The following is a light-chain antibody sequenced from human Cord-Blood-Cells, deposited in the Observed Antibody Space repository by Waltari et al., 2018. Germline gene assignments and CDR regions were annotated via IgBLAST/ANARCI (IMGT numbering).Light chain of an antibody. J-gene: IGLJ1*01. CDR2: DVS. V-gene: IGLV2-11*01. Sequence: QSALTQPRSVSGSPGQSVTISCTGTSSDVGGYNYVSWYQQHPGKAPKLMIYDVSKRPSGVPERFSGSNPGNTAPLTIAGLQAGDEADYYCCSYAGSYVFGTGTKVTGL. CDR1: SSDVGGYNY. CDR3: CSYAGSYV.